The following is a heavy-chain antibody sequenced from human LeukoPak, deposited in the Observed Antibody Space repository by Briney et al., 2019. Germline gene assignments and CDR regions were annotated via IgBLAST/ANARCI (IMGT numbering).Heavy chain of an antibody. CDR3: ARDPYYDSSGPQGDY. CDR1: GYTFISYG. J-gene: IGHJ4*02. V-gene: IGHV1-2*02. CDR2: INPNSGGT. D-gene: IGHD3-22*01. Sequence: ASVKVSCKASGYTFISYGISWVRQAPGQGLEWMGWINPNSGGTNYAQKFQGRVTMTRDTSISTAYMELSRLRSDDTAVYYCARDPYYDSSGPQGDYWGQGTLVTVSS.